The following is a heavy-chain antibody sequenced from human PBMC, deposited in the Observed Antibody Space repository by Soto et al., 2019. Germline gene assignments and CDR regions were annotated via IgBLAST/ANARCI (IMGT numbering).Heavy chain of an antibody. D-gene: IGHD3-3*01. CDR1: GGSISSDSYY. Sequence: PSETLSLTCTVSGGSISSDSYYWGWIRQPPGKGLEWIGEINHSGSTNYNPSLKSRVTISVDTSKNQFSLKLSSVTAADTAVYYCARGPHYDFWSGYTPLDYYYGMDVWGQGTTVTVSS. CDR2: INHSGST. CDR3: ARGPHYDFWSGYTPLDYYYGMDV. J-gene: IGHJ6*02. V-gene: IGHV4-39*07.